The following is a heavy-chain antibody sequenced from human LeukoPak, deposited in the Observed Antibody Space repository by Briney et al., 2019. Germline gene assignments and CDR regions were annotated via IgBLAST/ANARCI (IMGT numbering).Heavy chain of an antibody. CDR1: GGSISSYY. Sequence: SETLSLTCTVSGGSISSYYWSWIRQPPGKGLGWIGYIYYSGSTNYNPSLKSRVTISVDTSKNQFSLKLSSVTAADTAVYYCARRIAAGNFDYWGQGTLVTVSS. CDR3: ARRIAAGNFDY. J-gene: IGHJ4*02. CDR2: IYYSGST. V-gene: IGHV4-59*08. D-gene: IGHD6-13*01.